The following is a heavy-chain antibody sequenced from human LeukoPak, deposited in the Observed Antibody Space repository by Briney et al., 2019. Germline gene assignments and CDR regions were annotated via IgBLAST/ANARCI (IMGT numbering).Heavy chain of an antibody. CDR1: GFTFSNAW. D-gene: IGHD2-2*01. V-gene: IGHV3-15*01. Sequence: GGSLRLSCAASGFTFSNAWMSWVRQAPGKGLEWVGRIKSKTDGCTTEYAAPVKGRFTISRDDSKNTLYLQMNSLKTEDTAVYYCTTRFIGYCSSTSCYRHYYYYGMDVWGQGTTVTVSS. CDR2: IKSKTDGCTT. J-gene: IGHJ6*02. CDR3: TTRFIGYCSSTSCYRHYYYYGMDV.